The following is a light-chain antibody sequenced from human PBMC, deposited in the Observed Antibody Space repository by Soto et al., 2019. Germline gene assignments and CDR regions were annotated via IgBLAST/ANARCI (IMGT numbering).Light chain of an antibody. J-gene: IGKJ1*01. Sequence: EMMFTQTPGARSVGPGGRATRSCKVSQTISSNYLAWYQQKLGQAPRLLIFGASRRATGIPDRFSGSGSGTDFTLNITRVESEAFPVYYCQQSRRTPRTFGQGTKVDIK. V-gene: IGKV3-20*01. CDR2: GAS. CDR3: QQSRRTPRT. CDR1: QTISSNY.